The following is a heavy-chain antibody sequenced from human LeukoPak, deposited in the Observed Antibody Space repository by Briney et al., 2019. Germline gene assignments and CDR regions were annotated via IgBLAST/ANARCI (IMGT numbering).Heavy chain of an antibody. CDR3: ARILYSSSWYIPYYFDY. V-gene: IGHV5-51*01. D-gene: IGHD6-13*01. CDR2: IYPGDSDT. Sequence: GESLKISCKGSGYSFTSYWIGWVRQMPGKGLEWMGIIYPGDSDTRYSPSFQGQVTISADKSISTAYLQWSSLKASDTAMYYCARILYSSSWYIPYYFDYWGQGTLVTVSS. J-gene: IGHJ4*02. CDR1: GYSFTSYW.